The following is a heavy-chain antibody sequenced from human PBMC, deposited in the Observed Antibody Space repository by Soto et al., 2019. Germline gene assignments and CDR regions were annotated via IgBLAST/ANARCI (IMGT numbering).Heavy chain of an antibody. CDR2: IFYSGSR. CDR1: GGSISSSTYY. D-gene: IGHD6-19*01. CDR3: ASSGPSIAVSFPFDY. V-gene: IGHV4-39*01. J-gene: IGHJ4*02. Sequence: QLQLQESGPGLVKPSETLSLTCTVSGGSISSSTYYWGWIHQPPGKGLEWIGSIFYSGSRYYNPSLKSRVTMSVDTSKNQFSLKLSSMTAADTALYYCASSGPSIAVSFPFDYWGQGTLVTVSS.